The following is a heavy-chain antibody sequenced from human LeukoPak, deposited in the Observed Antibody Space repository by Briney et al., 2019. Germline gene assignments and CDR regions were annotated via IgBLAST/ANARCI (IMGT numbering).Heavy chain of an antibody. CDR1: GFTFSNSW. CDR2: MNQDGRDK. V-gene: IGHV3-7*01. Sequence: GGSLRRSCAASGFTFSNSWMNWVRQAPGKGLEWVANMNQDGRDKNYMDSVKGRFTISRDNAKNSLYLQMNSLRAEDTAVYFCAGGSGWIHDYWGQGTLVTVSS. J-gene: IGHJ4*02. CDR3: AGGSGWIHDY. D-gene: IGHD6-19*01.